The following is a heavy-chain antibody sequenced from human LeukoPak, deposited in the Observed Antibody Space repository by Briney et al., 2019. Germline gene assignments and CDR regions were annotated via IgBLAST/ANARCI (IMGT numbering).Heavy chain of an antibody. D-gene: IGHD1-7*01. V-gene: IGHV3-15*01. CDR2: IKSKTDGGTT. Sequence: GGSLRLSCAASGFTFSNAWMSWVRQAPGKGLEWVGRIKSKTDGGTTDYAAPVKGRFTISRDDSKNTLYLQMNSLKTEDTAVYYCTTDFGNYGPPPGYYGMDVWGQGTTVTVSS. J-gene: IGHJ6*02. CDR3: TTDFGNYGPPPGYYGMDV. CDR1: GFTFSNAW.